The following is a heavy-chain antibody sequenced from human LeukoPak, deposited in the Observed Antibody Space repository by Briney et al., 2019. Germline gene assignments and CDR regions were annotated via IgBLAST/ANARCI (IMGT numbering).Heavy chain of an antibody. Sequence: GGSLRPSCAASGFTFSSYAMSWVRQAPGKGLEWVSAISGSGGSTYYADSVKGRFTISRDNSKNTLYLQMNSLRAEDTAVYYRAKATSVVPDEDAFDIWGQGTMVTVSS. CDR2: ISGSGGST. J-gene: IGHJ3*02. CDR3: AKATSVVPDEDAFDI. CDR1: GFTFSSYA. V-gene: IGHV3-23*01. D-gene: IGHD3-22*01.